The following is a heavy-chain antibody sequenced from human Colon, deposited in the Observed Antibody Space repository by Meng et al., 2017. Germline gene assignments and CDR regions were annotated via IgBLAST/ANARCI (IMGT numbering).Heavy chain of an antibody. V-gene: IGHV4-39*01. D-gene: IGHD6-19*01. CDR3: VRSSAWVRTGFDP. CDR1: GGSISSSSSY. Sequence: QLHLQESGPGLVKPSETLSLTCTVSGGSISSSSSYWGWVRQPPGKGLEWIGSIGHSGFTYYTPSLKSRVAVSLDTSKSQFSLMLTSVTAADTAVYYCVRSSAWVRTGFDPWGQGTLVTVSS. J-gene: IGHJ5*02. CDR2: IGHSGFT.